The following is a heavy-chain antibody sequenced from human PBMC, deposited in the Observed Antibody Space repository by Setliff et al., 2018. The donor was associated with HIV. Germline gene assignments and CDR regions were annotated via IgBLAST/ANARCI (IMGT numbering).Heavy chain of an antibody. CDR1: GGSFSDYY. CDR2: INHSGTT. D-gene: IGHD3-10*01. V-gene: IGHV4-34*01. Sequence: LSLTCAVYGGSFSDYYWSWIRQPPGKGLEWIGEINHSGTTNYNSSLKSHVTMSVDTSKNQFSLKLSSVTAADTAVYYCARPGRASYYYYMDVWGKGTTVTVSS. J-gene: IGHJ6*03. CDR3: ARPGRASYYYYMDV.